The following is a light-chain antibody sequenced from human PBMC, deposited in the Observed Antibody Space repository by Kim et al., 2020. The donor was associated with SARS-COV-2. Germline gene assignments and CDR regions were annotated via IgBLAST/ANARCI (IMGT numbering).Light chain of an antibody. CDR2: AAS. J-gene: IGKJ2*03. Sequence: SASVGDTAPITCRAGQGLSSWLASYQQKPGKAPKLLIYAASSLQSGVPSRFSGGGSGTDFTLTISSLQPEDFATYYCQQANSFPYSFGQGTKLEI. V-gene: IGKV1-12*01. CDR3: QQANSFPYS. CDR1: QGLSSW.